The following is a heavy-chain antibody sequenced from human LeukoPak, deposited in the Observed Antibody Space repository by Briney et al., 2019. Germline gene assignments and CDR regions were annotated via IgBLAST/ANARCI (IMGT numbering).Heavy chain of an antibody. Sequence: GASVKVPCKASGYTFTGYYIHWVRQAPGQGLEWMGWISPDRGGTYYAQKFQGRVTMTRDTSISAAYMELSRLRSDDTAVYYCARDTSGWYNYWGQGTLVTVSS. CDR3: ARDTSGWYNY. CDR1: GYTFTGYY. D-gene: IGHD6-19*01. J-gene: IGHJ4*02. V-gene: IGHV1-2*02. CDR2: ISPDRGGT.